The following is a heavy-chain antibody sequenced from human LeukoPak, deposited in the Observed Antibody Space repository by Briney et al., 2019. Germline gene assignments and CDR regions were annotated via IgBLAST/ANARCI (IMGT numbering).Heavy chain of an antibody. V-gene: IGHV3-9*01. J-gene: IGHJ4*02. D-gene: IGHD6-13*01. Sequence: PGRSLRLSCAASGFNFDHYAMHWVRQAPGKGLEWVSGISWNSGSIGFADSVKGRFTISRDNAKNSLYLQMNSLRAEDTAVYYCARDVGGIAGYWGQGTLVTVSS. CDR2: ISWNSGSI. CDR1: GFNFDHYA. CDR3: ARDVGGIAGY.